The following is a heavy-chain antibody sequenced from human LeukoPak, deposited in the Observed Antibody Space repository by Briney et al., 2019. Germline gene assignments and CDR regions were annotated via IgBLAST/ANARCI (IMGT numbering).Heavy chain of an antibody. J-gene: IGHJ6*03. CDR2: INPSGGST. D-gene: IGHD2-2*01. CDR1: GYTITSYY. V-gene: IGHV1-46*01. Sequence: ASVKVSCKASGYTITSYYMHWVRQAPGQGLEWMGIINPSGGSTSYAQKFQGRVTMTRDMSTSTVYMELSSLRSEDTAVYYCARDMDCSSTSCYPLYMDVWGKGTTVTVSS. CDR3: ARDMDCSSTSCYPLYMDV.